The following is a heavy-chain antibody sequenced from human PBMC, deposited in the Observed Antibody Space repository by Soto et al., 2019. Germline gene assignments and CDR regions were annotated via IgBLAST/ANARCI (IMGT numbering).Heavy chain of an antibody. Sequence: QVQLQESGPGLVKPSETLSLTCTVSGGSISSYYWSWIRQPPGKGLEWIGYIYYSGSTNYNPSLKGRVTISVDTSKYQFSLTLISVTAADTAVYYCARRGSKGLYMDVWGKGTTVTVSS. D-gene: IGHD2-2*01. CDR1: GGSISSYY. J-gene: IGHJ6*03. CDR2: IYYSGST. CDR3: ARRGSKGLYMDV. V-gene: IGHV4-59*08.